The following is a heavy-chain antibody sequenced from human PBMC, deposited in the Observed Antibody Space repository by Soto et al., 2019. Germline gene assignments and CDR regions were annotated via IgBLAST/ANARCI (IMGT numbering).Heavy chain of an antibody. J-gene: IGHJ6*02. V-gene: IGHV2-5*02. Sequence: QITLKESGPPLVKSTQTLTLTCTFSGFSHTTSGVGVAWIRQPPGKALEWLALIYWDDDERYSPSLKTRLSITKGTSKDQVVLTMANMDPVDTATYYCAYASASHHHAMEVWGQGTTVTVSS. CDR3: AYASASHHHAMEV. CDR1: GFSHTTSGVG. D-gene: IGHD6-25*01. CDR2: IYWDDDE.